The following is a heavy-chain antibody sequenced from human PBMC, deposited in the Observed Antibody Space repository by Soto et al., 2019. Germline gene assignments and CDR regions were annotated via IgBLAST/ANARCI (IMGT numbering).Heavy chain of an antibody. CDR3: ARPSGSYLYYFDY. V-gene: IGHV4-30-4*01. D-gene: IGHD1-26*01. J-gene: IGHJ4*02. CDR2: IYYSGST. Sequence: PSETLSLTCTVAGGYISGGDYYWSWIRNPPGKGLEWIGYIYYSGSTYYNPSLKSRVTISVDTSKNQFSLKLSSVTAADTAVYYCARPSGSYLYYFDYWGQGTLVTVSS. CDR1: GGYISGGDYY.